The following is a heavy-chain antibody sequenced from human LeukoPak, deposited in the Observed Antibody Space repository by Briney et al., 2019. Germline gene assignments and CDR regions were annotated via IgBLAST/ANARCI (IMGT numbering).Heavy chain of an antibody. CDR1: GFTFSNAW. Sequence: GGSLRLSCAASGFTFSNAWMSWVRQAPGKGLEWVGRIKSKTDGGTTDYAAPVKGRFTISRDGSKNTLYLQMNSLKTGDTAVYYCTTGLAYYYDSSGYSEFDYWGQGTLVTVSS. J-gene: IGHJ4*02. D-gene: IGHD3-22*01. CDR2: IKSKTDGGTT. V-gene: IGHV3-15*01. CDR3: TTGLAYYYDSSGYSEFDY.